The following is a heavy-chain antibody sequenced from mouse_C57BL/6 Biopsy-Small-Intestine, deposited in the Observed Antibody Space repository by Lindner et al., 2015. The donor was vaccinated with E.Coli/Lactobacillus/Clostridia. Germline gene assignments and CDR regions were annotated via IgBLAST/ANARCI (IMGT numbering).Heavy chain of an antibody. CDR3: ARGDFYFDY. CDR2: IDPSDSKT. V-gene: IGHV1-69*02. J-gene: IGHJ2*01. CDR1: GYSFTSYW. D-gene: IGHD3-3*01. Sequence: VQLQESGPELVKPGASVKMSCKASGYSFTSYWMHWVRQRPGQGLEWIGKIDPSDSKTHYNQKFSDKATLTVDKSSSTAYMQLSSLTSEDSAVYYCARGDFYFDYWGQGTTLTVSS.